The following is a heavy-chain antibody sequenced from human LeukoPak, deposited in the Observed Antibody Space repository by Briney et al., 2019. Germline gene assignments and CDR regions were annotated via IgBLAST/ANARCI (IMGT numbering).Heavy chain of an antibody. CDR3: ITFSMIVVVITD. CDR1: GFTFSNAW. J-gene: IGHJ4*02. V-gene: IGHV3-15*01. D-gene: IGHD3-22*01. CDR2: IKSKSDGGTT. Sequence: PGGSLRLSCAASGFTFSNAWMSWVRQAPGKGPEWVGRIKSKSDGGTTDHAAPVKGRFTISRDDSKNTLYLQMNSLKTEDTAVYYCITFSMIVVVITDWGQGTLVTVSS.